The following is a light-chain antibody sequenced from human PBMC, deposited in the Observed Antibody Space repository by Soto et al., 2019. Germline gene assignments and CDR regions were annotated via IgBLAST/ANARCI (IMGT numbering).Light chain of an antibody. CDR2: DAS. CDR1: QSVSRY. V-gene: IGKV3-11*01. CDR3: QQYGGSPRT. Sequence: EIVLTQSPATLSLSPGERATLSCRASQSVSRYLSWYQQKPGQAPRLLIYDASNRATGIPARFSGSGSGTDFTLTITRLEPEDFAVYYCQQYGGSPRTFGQGTKVDIK. J-gene: IGKJ1*01.